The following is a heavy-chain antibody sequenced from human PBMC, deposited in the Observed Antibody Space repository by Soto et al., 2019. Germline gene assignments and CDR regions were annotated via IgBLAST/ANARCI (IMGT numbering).Heavy chain of an antibody. CDR2: ISSSSSYI. D-gene: IGHD3-10*01. J-gene: IGHJ5*02. V-gene: IGHV3-21*01. CDR3: ARELLWFGESNWFDP. CDR1: GFTFSSYS. Sequence: EVQLVESGGGLVKPGGSLRLSCAASGFTFSSYSMNWVRQAPGKGLEWVSSISSSSSYIYYADSVKGRFTISRDNAKNSLYLQMNSLRAEDTAVYYCARELLWFGESNWFDPRGQGTLVTVSS.